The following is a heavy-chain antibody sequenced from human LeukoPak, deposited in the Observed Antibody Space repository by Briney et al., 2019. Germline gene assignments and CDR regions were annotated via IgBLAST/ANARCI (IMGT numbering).Heavy chain of an antibody. Sequence: ASVKVSCEAFGYTFTDYYMHWVRQAPGQGLEWMGWINPNSGATNYAQKFQGRVTMTRDTSISTAYMELSRLRSDDTAVYYCARVAPTNDAFDIWGQGTMVTVSS. CDR2: INPNSGAT. V-gene: IGHV1-2*02. J-gene: IGHJ3*02. CDR3: ARVAPTNDAFDI. CDR1: GYTFTDYY.